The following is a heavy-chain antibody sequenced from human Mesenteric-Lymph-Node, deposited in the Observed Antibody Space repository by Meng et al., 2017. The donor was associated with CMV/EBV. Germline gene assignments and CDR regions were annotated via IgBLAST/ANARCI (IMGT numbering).Heavy chain of an antibody. CDR3: ARDISRNYCSSTSCQDYYGMDV. J-gene: IGHJ6*02. CDR2: INHSGST. Sequence: SETLSLTCTVSGGSISSYYWSWIRQPPGKALEWIGEINHSGSTNYNPSLKSRVTISVDTSKNQFSLKLSSVTAADTAVYYCARDISRNYCSSTSCQDYYGMDVWGQGTTVTVSS. D-gene: IGHD2-2*01. V-gene: IGHV4-34*01. CDR1: GGSISSYY.